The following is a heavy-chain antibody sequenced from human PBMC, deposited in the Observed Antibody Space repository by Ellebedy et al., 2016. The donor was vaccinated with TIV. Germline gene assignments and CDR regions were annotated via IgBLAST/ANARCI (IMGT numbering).Heavy chain of an antibody. Sequence: ASVKVSCXASGYKFISYGITWVRQAPGQGLEWMGWVSLYNDNTNSAPKFLGRVTMTTDTSTSTAYLELRSLRSDDTAVYYCARPVYCSRTNCHSYFDPWGQGTLVTVSS. CDR3: ARPVYCSRTNCHSYFDP. J-gene: IGHJ5*02. V-gene: IGHV1-18*01. D-gene: IGHD2-2*01. CDR1: GYKFISYG. CDR2: VSLYNDNT.